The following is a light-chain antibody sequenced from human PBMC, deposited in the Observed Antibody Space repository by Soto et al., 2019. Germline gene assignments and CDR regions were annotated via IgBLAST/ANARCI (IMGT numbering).Light chain of an antibody. CDR3: SSYISSSTINV. CDR1: TSDVGAYNF. Sequence: QSALTQPASVSGSPGQSITISCTGTTSDVGAYNFVSWYQHHPGKAPKLLIYGVTNRPSGVSNRFAGAKSVNTASLTISGLQAEDEADYYRSSYISSSTINVFGTGTKLTVL. J-gene: IGLJ1*01. V-gene: IGLV2-14*01. CDR2: GVT.